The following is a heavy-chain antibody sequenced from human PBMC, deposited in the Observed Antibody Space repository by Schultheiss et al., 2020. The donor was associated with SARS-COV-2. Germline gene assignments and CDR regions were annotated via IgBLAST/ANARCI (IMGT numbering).Heavy chain of an antibody. D-gene: IGHD3-3*01. Sequence: GGSLRLSCAASGFTFSSYAMHWVRQAPGKGLEYVSAISGNGGSTYYADSVKGRFTISRDNSKNTLYLQMSSLRAEDTAVYYCVKGRDYDFWSGYVLTGYYYYGMDVWGQGTTVTVSS. J-gene: IGHJ6*02. CDR1: GFTFSSYA. CDR3: VKGRDYDFWSGYVLTGYYYYGMDV. V-gene: IGHV3-64D*06. CDR2: ISGNGGST.